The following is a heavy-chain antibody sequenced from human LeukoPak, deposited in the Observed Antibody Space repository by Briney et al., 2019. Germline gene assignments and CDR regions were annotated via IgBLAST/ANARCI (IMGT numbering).Heavy chain of an antibody. CDR3: ARDSIGFGYGSSSYYYYMDV. D-gene: IGHD6-6*01. CDR1: GGSISSSNW. V-gene: IGHV4-4*02. CDR2: IYHSGST. Sequence: PSETLSLTCAVSGGSISSSNWWSWVRQPPGKGLEWIGEIYHSGSTNYNPSLKSRVTISVDKSKNQFSLKLSSVTAADTAVYYCARDSIGFGYGSSSYYYYMDVWGKGTTVTVSS. J-gene: IGHJ6*03.